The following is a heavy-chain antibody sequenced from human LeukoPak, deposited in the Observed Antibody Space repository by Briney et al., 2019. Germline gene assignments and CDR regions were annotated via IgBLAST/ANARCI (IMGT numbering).Heavy chain of an antibody. CDR1: GFTFSSYS. D-gene: IGHD3-9*01. V-gene: IGHV3-21*01. CDR3: ARENDWFSNWGSPRPNGRLDY. J-gene: IGHJ4*02. Sequence: AGGSLRLSCAASGFTFSSYSMNWVRQAPGKGLEWVSSISSSSSYIYYADSVKGRFTISRDNAKNSLYLQMNSLRAEDTAVYYCARENDWFSNWGSPRPNGRLDYWGQGTLVTVSS. CDR2: ISSSSSYI.